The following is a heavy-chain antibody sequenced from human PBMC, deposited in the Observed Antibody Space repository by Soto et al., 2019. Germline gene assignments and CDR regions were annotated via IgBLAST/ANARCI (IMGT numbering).Heavy chain of an antibody. D-gene: IGHD6-19*01. CDR1: GFVFSTYS. Sequence: EGQLVESGGNLVRPGGSLRLSCEASGFVFSTYSMNWVRQAPGKGLEWISYISSTSGTIYYADSVKGRFTIFRDNAKNSLFLQMNALRDDAAAVYYCANQKIRFSVAGTLYGLGVWGQGTTVTVSS. V-gene: IGHV3-48*02. J-gene: IGHJ6*02. CDR2: ISSTSGTI. CDR3: ANQKIRFSVAGTLYGLGV.